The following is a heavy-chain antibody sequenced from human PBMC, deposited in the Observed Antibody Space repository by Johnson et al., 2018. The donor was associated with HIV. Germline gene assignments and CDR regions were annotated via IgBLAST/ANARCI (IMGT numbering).Heavy chain of an antibody. D-gene: IGHD3-22*01. CDR1: GFTFDDYG. CDR2: INWNGGRT. Sequence: MQLVESGGGLVQPGGSLRLSCAASGFTFDDYGMTWVRQVPGKGLEWVSGINWNGGRTDYADSVKGRFTISRDNAKKSLYLQMNGLRDEETALYCSARGLRDSSGHPFAFDFGGHGTMVTVSS. CDR3: ARGLRDSSGHPFAFDF. J-gene: IGHJ3*01. V-gene: IGHV3-20*04.